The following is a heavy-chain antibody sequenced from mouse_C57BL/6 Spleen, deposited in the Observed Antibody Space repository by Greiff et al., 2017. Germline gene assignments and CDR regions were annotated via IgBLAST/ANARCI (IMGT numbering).Heavy chain of an antibody. Sequence: QVQLQQPGAELVRPGSSVKLSCKASGYTFTSYWMHWVKQRPIQGLEWIGNIDPSDSETHYNQKFKDKATLTVDKSSSTAYMQLSSLTSEDSAVYYCARNWDEGYCDYWGQGTTLTVSS. V-gene: IGHV1-52*01. J-gene: IGHJ2*01. CDR2: IDPSDSET. CDR3: ARNWDEGYCDY. D-gene: IGHD4-1*01. CDR1: GYTFTSYW.